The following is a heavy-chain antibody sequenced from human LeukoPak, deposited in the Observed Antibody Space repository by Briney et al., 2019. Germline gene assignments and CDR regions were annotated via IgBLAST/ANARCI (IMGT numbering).Heavy chain of an antibody. CDR3: ARDYDTRESSHY. J-gene: IGHJ4*02. V-gene: IGHV3-53*01. CDR2: IYSGGST. Sequence: ETLSLTCAVYGGSFSGYYWSWIRQPPGKGLEWVSVIYSGGSTYYADSVKGRFTISRDNSKNTLYLQMNSLRAEDTAVYYCARDYDTRESSHYWGQGTLVTVSS. D-gene: IGHD3-22*01. CDR1: GGSFSGYY.